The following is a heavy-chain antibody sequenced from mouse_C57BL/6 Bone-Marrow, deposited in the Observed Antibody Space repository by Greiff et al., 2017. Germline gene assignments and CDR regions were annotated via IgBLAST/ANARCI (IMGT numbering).Heavy chain of an antibody. CDR3: AIWGYYGSSYGFAY. Sequence: VQLQQPGAELVRPGTSVKLSCKASGYTFTSYWMHWVKQRPGQGLEWIGVIDPSDSYTNYNQKFKGKATLTVDTSSRTAYMQLSSLTSEYSAVYYFAIWGYYGSSYGFAYWGQGTLVTVSA. D-gene: IGHD1-1*01. J-gene: IGHJ3*01. CDR2: IDPSDSYT. CDR1: GYTFTSYW. V-gene: IGHV1-59*01.